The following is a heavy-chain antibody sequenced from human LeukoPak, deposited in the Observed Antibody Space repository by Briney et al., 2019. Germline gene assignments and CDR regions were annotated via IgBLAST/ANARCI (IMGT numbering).Heavy chain of an antibody. J-gene: IGHJ4*02. V-gene: IGHV3-21*01. CDR1: GFTFSSYS. D-gene: IGHD3-10*01. CDR3: AREADMGELLYPDY. Sequence: PGGSLRLSCAASGFTFSSYSMNWVRQAPGKGLEWVSSIGSSSSYIYYADSVKGRFTISRDNAENSLYLQMNSLRAEDTAVYYCAREADMGELLYPDYWGQGTLVTVSS. CDR2: IGSSSSYI.